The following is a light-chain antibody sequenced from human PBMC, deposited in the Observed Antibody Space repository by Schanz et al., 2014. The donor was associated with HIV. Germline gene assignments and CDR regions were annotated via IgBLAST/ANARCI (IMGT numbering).Light chain of an antibody. Sequence: QSLLTQPPSASGTPGQRVTISCSGSRSTIERRAVDWYQQLPGTAPKLLIYSNNQRPSGVPDRFSGSKSGTSASLAISGLQAEDEADYYCSSYTSSSTHVVFGGGTKLTVL. CDR3: SSYTSSSTHVV. CDR2: SNN. V-gene: IGLV1-44*01. CDR1: RSTIERRA. J-gene: IGLJ2*01.